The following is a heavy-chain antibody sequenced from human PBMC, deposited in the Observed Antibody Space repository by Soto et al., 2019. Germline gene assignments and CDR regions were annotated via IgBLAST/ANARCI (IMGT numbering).Heavy chain of an antibody. CDR1: GYTFTSYG. V-gene: IGHV1-18*01. CDR3: ARRKEGTIFGVLDFDY. Sequence: QVQLVQSGAEVKKPGASVKVSCKASGYTFTSYGISWVRQAPGQGLEWMGWISAYNGNTNYAQKLQGRVTMTTDTSTRTAYMELRSLRSDDTAVYYCARRKEGTIFGVLDFDYWGQGTLVTVSS. J-gene: IGHJ4*02. CDR2: ISAYNGNT. D-gene: IGHD3-3*01.